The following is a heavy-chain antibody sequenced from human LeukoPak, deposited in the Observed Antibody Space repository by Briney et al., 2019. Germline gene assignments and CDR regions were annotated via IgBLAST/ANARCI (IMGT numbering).Heavy chain of an antibody. D-gene: IGHD2-2*01. V-gene: IGHV3-11*01. CDR3: ARGLSGGLAYAVDVDG. J-gene: IGHJ6*04. CDR1: GFTFSDYF. Sequence: GGSLRLSCAASGFTFSDYFMSWVRQAPGKGLEWVSYISDRGDIIYYADSVKGRFTMSRDNAKKSLYLQMNSLRAEDTALYYCARGLSGGLAYAVDVDGWGKRTTVTVSS. CDR2: ISDRGDII.